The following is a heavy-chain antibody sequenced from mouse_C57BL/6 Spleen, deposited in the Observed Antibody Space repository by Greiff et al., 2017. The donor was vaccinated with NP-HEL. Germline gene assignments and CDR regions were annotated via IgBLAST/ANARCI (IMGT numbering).Heavy chain of an antibody. CDR1: GFNIKDDY. D-gene: IGHD4-1*01. Sequence: EVQLQQSGAELVRPGASVKLSCTASGFNIKDDYMHWVKQRPEQGLEWIGWIDPENGDTEYASKFQGKATITADTSSNTAYLQLSSLTSEDTAVYYCTTKTGTFAYWGQRTLVTVSA. V-gene: IGHV14-4*01. CDR3: TTKTGTFAY. J-gene: IGHJ3*01. CDR2: IDPENGDT.